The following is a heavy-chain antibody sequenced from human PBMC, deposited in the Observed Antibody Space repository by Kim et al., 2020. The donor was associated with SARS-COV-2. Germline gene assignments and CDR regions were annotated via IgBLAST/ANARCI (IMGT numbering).Heavy chain of an antibody. CDR2: IYHSGST. CDR3: ARGCGLGTGYYFDC. Sequence: SETLSLTCAVSGGSISSGGYSWSWIRQPPGKGLEWIGYIYHSGSTYNNPSLKSRVTISVDRSKNQFSLKLSSVTAADTAVYYCARGCGLGTGYYFDCWG. V-gene: IGHV4-30-2*01. J-gene: IGHJ4*01. CDR1: GGSISSGGYS. D-gene: IGHD3-10*01.